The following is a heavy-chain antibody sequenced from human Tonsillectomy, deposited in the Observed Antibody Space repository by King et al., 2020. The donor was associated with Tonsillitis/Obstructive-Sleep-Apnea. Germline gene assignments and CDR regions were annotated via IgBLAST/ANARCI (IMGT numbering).Heavy chain of an antibody. CDR2: IYYSGST. CDR1: GGSISSYY. V-gene: IGHV4-59*01. J-gene: IGHJ4*02. Sequence: VQLQESGPGLVKPSETLSLTCTVSGGSISSYYWSWIRQPPGKGLAWLGYIYYSGSTNYNPSLKSRVTISVDTSKNQFSLKLSSVTAADTAVYYCARDRLYYYDSSGYSNGFDYWGQGTLVTVSS. CDR3: ARDRLYYYDSSGYSNGFDY. D-gene: IGHD3-22*01.